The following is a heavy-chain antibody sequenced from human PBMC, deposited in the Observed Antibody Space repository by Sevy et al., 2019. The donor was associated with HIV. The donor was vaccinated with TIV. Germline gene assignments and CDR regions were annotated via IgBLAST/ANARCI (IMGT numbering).Heavy chain of an antibody. Sequence: SETLSLTCTVSGGSISSYYWSWIRQPPGKGLEWLGYIYYSGSTNYNPSLKSRVTITVETSKNQFSLKLSSVTAADTAVYYCARGGGSGWYFYFDYWGQGTLVTVSS. CDR1: GGSISSYY. CDR3: ARGGGSGWYFYFDY. V-gene: IGHV4-59*01. D-gene: IGHD6-19*01. CDR2: IYYSGST. J-gene: IGHJ4*02.